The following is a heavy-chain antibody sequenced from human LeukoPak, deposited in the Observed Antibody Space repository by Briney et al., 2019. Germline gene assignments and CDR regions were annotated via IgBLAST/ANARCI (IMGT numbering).Heavy chain of an antibody. CDR2: IYNGVNT. D-gene: IGHD1-26*01. CDR1: GGSISSYY. Sequence: PSETLSLTCTVSGGSISSYYWSWIRQPPGKGVEWIAHIYNGVNTNYNPSLKSRVTISVDTSKNQFSLRLSSVTAADTAVYYCARSRAFNSGAFDPWGQGSLVTVSS. CDR3: ARSRAFNSGAFDP. J-gene: IGHJ5*02. V-gene: IGHV4-59*01.